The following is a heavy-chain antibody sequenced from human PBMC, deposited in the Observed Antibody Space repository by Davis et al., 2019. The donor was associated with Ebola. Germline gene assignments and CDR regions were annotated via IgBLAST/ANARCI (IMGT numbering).Heavy chain of an antibody. J-gene: IGHJ4*02. Sequence: GESLKISCAASGFAFSTYSVSWVRQAPGKGLEWVSAISGSGGSTYYADSVKGRFTISRDNSKNTLYLQMNSLRAEDTAVYYCAKVPAVAGSGLTDYWGQGTLVTVSS. CDR3: AKVPAVAGSGLTDY. V-gene: IGHV3-23*01. CDR2: ISGSGGST. CDR1: GFAFSTYS. D-gene: IGHD6-19*01.